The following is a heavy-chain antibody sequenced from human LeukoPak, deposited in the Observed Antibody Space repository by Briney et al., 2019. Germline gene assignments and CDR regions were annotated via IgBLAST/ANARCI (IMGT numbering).Heavy chain of an antibody. Sequence: QAGGSLRLSCAASGFTFDDYAMHWVRQAPGKGLEWVSGISWNSGSIDYVDSVKGRFTISRDNAKNSLYLQMNSLRAEDTALYYRAKGGTINYYYYMDVWGKGTTVTVSS. J-gene: IGHJ6*03. D-gene: IGHD1-26*01. CDR2: ISWNSGSI. CDR3: AKGGTINYYYYMDV. V-gene: IGHV3-9*01. CDR1: GFTFDDYA.